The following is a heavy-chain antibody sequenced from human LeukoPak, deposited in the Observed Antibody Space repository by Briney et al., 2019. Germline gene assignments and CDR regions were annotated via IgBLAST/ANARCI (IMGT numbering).Heavy chain of an antibody. CDR1: GFTFDDYG. J-gene: IGHJ4*02. CDR3: ARLKAIEDSSSWDY. D-gene: IGHD6-6*01. V-gene: IGHV3-20*04. Sequence: GGSLRLSCAASGFTFDDYGMSWVRQAPGKGLEWVSGINWNGGSTGYADSVKGRFTISRDNAKNSLYPQMNSLRAEDTALYYCARLKAIEDSSSWDYWGQGTLVTVSS. CDR2: INWNGGST.